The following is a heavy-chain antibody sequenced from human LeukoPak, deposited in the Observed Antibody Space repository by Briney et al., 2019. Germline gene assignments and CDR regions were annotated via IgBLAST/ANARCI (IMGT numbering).Heavy chain of an antibody. D-gene: IGHD3-22*01. V-gene: IGHV3-48*01. CDR2: ISSSSSTI. CDR3: AKSYYERSGSTRHVDY. CDR1: GFTFSSYS. Sequence: PGGSLRLSCAASGFTFSSYSMNWVRQAPGKGLEWVSYISSSSSTIYYADSVKGRFSISRDNSKNTLYLQMNSLRAEDTAVYYCAKSYYERSGSTRHVDYWGQGTLVIVSS. J-gene: IGHJ4*02.